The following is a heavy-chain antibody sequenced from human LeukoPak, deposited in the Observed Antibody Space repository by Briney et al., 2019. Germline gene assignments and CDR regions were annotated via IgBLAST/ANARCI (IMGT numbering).Heavy chain of an antibody. CDR2: IYYSGST. CDR3: ARDPTPYDSSGYYGFPSS. D-gene: IGHD3-22*01. CDR1: GGSISSYY. V-gene: IGHV4-59*01. Sequence: SETLSLTCTVSGGSISSYYWSWIRQPPGKGLEWIGCIYYSGSTNYNPSLKSRVTVSVDTSKNQFSLKLSSVTAADTAVYYCARDPTPYDSSGYYGFPSSWGQGTLVTVSS. J-gene: IGHJ4*02.